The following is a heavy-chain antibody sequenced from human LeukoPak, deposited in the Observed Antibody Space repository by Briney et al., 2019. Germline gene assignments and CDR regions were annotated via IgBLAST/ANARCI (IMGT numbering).Heavy chain of an antibody. J-gene: IGHJ4*02. CDR3: AREGMVQGVIYY. Sequence: GASVKVSCKASGGAFSSYAFSWVRQAPGQGLEWMGRIIPILGIANYAQKFQGRVTITADKSTSTAYMELSSLRSEDTAVYYCAREGMVQGVIYYWGQGTLVTVSS. D-gene: IGHD3-10*01. CDR2: IIPILGIA. CDR1: GGAFSSYA. V-gene: IGHV1-69*04.